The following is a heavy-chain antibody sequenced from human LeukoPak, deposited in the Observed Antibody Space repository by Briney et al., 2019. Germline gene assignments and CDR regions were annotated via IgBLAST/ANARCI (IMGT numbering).Heavy chain of an antibody. J-gene: IGHJ4*02. CDR3: AASYSETQLYYFDY. CDR2: ISSSGTGI. V-gene: IGHV3-48*01. D-gene: IGHD1-26*01. Sequence: GGSLRLSCAASGFTFNRYSMNWVRQAARKCLKWVAYISSSGTGIYYADSVKGRFAISRDNAKNSVYLQMNSLRGEDTAVYHCAASYSETQLYYFDYWGQGNLVTVSS. CDR1: GFTFNRYS.